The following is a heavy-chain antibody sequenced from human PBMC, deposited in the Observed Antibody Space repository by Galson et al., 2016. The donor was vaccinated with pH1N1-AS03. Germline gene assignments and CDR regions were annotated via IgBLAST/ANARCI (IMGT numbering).Heavy chain of an antibody. J-gene: IGHJ1*01. CDR3: SRDGPGIVGANAH. V-gene: IGHV1-69*13. D-gene: IGHD1-26*01. Sequence: SVKVSCKASGDSFSSYAFTWVRLAPGHGLEWMGGIIPIFRKPQYAQKFHGRVTITADESTTTVYMDLSSLISDDTAMYYCSRDGPGIVGANAHWGQGTLVTVSS. CDR2: IIPIFRKP. CDR1: GDSFSSYA.